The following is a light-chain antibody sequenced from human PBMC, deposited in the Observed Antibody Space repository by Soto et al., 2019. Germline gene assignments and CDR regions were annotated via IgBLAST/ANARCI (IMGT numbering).Light chain of an antibody. CDR2: EVS. J-gene: IGLJ1*01. CDR1: SSDVGGYNY. Sequence: QSALTQPASVSGSPGQSITISCTGISSDVGGYNYVSWYQQHPGKAPKLMIYEVSNRPSGVSNRFSGSRSGNTASLTISGLQAEDEADYFCSSYGSTSTRYVFGTGTKLTVL. V-gene: IGLV2-14*01. CDR3: SSYGSTSTRYV.